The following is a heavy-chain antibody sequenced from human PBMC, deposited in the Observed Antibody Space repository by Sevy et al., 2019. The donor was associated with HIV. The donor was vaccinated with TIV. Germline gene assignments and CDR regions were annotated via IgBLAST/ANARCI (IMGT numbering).Heavy chain of an antibody. J-gene: IGHJ4*02. CDR3: ARDKLPPVMVTMVRGALSYFFDY. CDR2: ISSRSTFT. CDR1: GFTFSSYS. Sequence: GGSLRLSCAASGFTFSSYSMNWVRQAPGKGLEWVSSISSRSTFTYYADSLKGRFTISRDNAKNSLYLQMSSLRAEDTAVYYCARDKLPPVMVTMVRGALSYFFDYWGQGTLVTVSS. V-gene: IGHV3-21*01. D-gene: IGHD3-10*01.